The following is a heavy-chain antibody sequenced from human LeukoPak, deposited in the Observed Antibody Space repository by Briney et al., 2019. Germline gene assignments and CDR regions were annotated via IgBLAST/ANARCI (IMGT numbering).Heavy chain of an antibody. CDR3: ASGTTGTTSWFDP. CDR2: IYYSGST. CDR1: GGSFSGYY. V-gene: IGHV4-34*09. D-gene: IGHD1-1*01. J-gene: IGHJ5*02. Sequence: SETLSLTCAVYGGSFSGYYWSWIRQPPGKGLEWIGYIYYSGSTYYNPSLKSRVTISVDTSKNQFSLKLSSVTAADTAVYYCASGTTGTTSWFDPWDQGTLVTVSS.